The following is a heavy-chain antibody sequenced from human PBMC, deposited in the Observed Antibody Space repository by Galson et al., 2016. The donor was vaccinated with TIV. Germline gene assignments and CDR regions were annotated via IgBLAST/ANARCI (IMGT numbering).Heavy chain of an antibody. Sequence: SLRLSCAASGFTFSSYSMSWVRQAPGRGLEWVASMKTGDIEEYNVNAVKGRFTVSRDSAKNSVDLQMYSLRVDDTAVYYCARWRGRQSEFESWGQGTLVTVSS. CDR1: GFTFSSYS. J-gene: IGHJ4*02. CDR3: ARWRGRQSEFES. V-gene: IGHV3-7*01. CDR2: MKTGDIEE. D-gene: IGHD3-3*01.